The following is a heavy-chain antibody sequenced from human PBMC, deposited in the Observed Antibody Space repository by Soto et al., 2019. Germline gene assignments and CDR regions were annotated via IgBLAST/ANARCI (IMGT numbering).Heavy chain of an antibody. D-gene: IGHD3-3*01. CDR2: VYHTGRT. J-gene: IGHJ4*02. CDR1: GGSFKSGSYS. Sequence: PSETLSLTCTVSGGSFKSGSYSWSWIRQPQGKGLEWIGYVYHTGRTSYNPSLKSRVSISMDTSKHQFSLNLDSVTAADTAVYFCARDFAYFDSWGQGTLVTVSS. V-gene: IGHV4-61*01. CDR3: ARDFAYFDS.